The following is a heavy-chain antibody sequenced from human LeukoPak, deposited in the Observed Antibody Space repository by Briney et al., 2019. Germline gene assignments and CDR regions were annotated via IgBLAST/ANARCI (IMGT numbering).Heavy chain of an antibody. Sequence: SETLSLTCAVYGGSFSGYYWSWIRQPPGKGLEWIGEINHSGSTNYNPSLKGRVTISVDTSKNQFSLKLSSVTAADTAVYYCARVNDYSNYALGYFDYWGQGTLVTVSS. V-gene: IGHV4-34*01. CDR3: ARVNDYSNYALGYFDY. J-gene: IGHJ4*02. D-gene: IGHD4-11*01. CDR1: GGSFSGYY. CDR2: INHSGST.